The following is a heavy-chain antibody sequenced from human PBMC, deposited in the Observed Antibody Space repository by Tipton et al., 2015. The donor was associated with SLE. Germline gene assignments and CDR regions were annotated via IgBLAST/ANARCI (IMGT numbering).Heavy chain of an antibody. V-gene: IGHV1-18*01. CDR2: ISAYNGNT. D-gene: IGHD3-3*01. Sequence: QLVQSGGDVKKPGASVTVSCKASGYTLTSYGITWVRQAPEQGLEWMGWISAYNGNTKYAQKLQGRVTMTTDTSTSTVYMDLRSLKSDDTAVYYCAREGYKYYDYAFDIWGQGTMVTVSS. CDR3: AREGYKYYDYAFDI. J-gene: IGHJ3*02. CDR1: GYTLTSYG.